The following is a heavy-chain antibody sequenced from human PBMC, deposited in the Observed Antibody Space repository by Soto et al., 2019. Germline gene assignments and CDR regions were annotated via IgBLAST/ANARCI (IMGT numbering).Heavy chain of an antibody. V-gene: IGHV4-34*01. J-gene: IGHJ3*01. Sequence: PSETLSLTCAVYGGSFSGYYWGWFRQPPGKGLEWIGEVKHSGNINYNPSLKTRLTVSVDTSKNQFSLKLSSMTAADTAMYYCARGSHFYFSSGYADSFDGWGQGTMVTVSS. CDR3: ARGSHFYFSSGYADSFDG. CDR1: GGSFSGYY. D-gene: IGHD3-3*01. CDR2: VKHSGNI.